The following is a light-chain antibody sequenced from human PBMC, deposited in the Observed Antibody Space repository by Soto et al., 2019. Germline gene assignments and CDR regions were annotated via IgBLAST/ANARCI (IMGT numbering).Light chain of an antibody. CDR1: SSDVGTYNL. Sequence: QSVLTQPDSVSGSPGQSITISCTGTSSDVGTYNLVSWYQQHPGNAPRLVIYEGNKRPSGVSNRFSGSKSGSTASLTISGLEAEDEADFYCFSYAGGGTYVFGTGTKVTVL. CDR3: FSYAGGGTYV. J-gene: IGLJ1*01. V-gene: IGLV2-23*01. CDR2: EGN.